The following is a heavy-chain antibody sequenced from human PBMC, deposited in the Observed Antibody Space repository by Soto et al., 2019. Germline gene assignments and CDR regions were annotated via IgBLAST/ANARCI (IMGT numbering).Heavy chain of an antibody. CDR3: ASPLYSSSSGYYYYGMDV. Sequence: SLRLSCAASGFTFSSYAMSWVRQAPGKGLEWVSAISGSGGSTYYADSVKGRFTISRDNSKNTLYLQMNSLRAEDTAVYYCASPLYSSSSGYYYYGMDVWGQGTTVTVSS. D-gene: IGHD6-6*01. CDR1: GFTFSSYA. J-gene: IGHJ6*02. CDR2: ISGSGGST. V-gene: IGHV3-23*01.